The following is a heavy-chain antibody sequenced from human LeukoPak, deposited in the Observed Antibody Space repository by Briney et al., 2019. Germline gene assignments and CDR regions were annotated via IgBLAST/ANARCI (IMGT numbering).Heavy chain of an antibody. CDR1: GFTFSSYA. V-gene: IGHV3-30-3*01. Sequence: GGSLRLSCAASGFTFSSYAMNWVRQAPGKGLEWVAVISYDGSNKYYADSVKGRFTISRDNSKNTLYLQMSSLRAEDTAVYYCARDSNSYGSGATIDYWGQGTLVTVSS. CDR3: ARDSNSYGSGATIDY. CDR2: ISYDGSNK. J-gene: IGHJ4*02. D-gene: IGHD3-10*01.